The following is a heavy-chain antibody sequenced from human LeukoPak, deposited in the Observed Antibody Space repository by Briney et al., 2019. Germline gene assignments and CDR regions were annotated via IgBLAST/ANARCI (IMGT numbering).Heavy chain of an antibody. J-gene: IGHJ4*02. V-gene: IGHV3-43*02. D-gene: IGHD6-19*01. CDR3: AKDIGSGWSFDY. CDR1: GCTFHNYA. CDR2: IKGNGDTT. Sequence: GGSLRLSCAAYGCTFHNYAMHWVRQAPGKGLEWVSLIKGNGDTTSNADSGKVRFTISRDNSKNSLYLQINSLRTEDAALYYCAKDIGSGWSFDYWGQGTLVTVSS.